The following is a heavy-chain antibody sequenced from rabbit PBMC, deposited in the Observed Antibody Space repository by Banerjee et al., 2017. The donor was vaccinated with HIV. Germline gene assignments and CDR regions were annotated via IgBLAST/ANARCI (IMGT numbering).Heavy chain of an antibody. CDR2: IYPDYGST. Sequence: QEQLVESGGGLVTLGGSLKLSCKASGIDFSSYGISWVRQAPGKGLEWIAYIYPDYGSTDYASWVNGRFTISLDNAQNTVFLQMTSLTAADTATYFCARDWADSNGYTYAYDLNLWGPGTLVTVS. CDR1: GIDFSSYG. V-gene: IGHV1S47*01. J-gene: IGHJ4*01. CDR3: ARDWADSNGYTYAYDLNL. D-gene: IGHD6-1*01.